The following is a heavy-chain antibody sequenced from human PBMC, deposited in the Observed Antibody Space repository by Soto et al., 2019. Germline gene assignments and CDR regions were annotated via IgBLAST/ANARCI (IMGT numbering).Heavy chain of an antibody. Sequence: PGGSLRLSGAASGFTFSSYSMNWVRQAPGKGLEWVSSISSSSSYIYYADSVKGRFTISRDNSKNTLYLQMNSLRAEDTAVYYCAKIGDYGDLINACDIRHQATMIPVS. J-gene: IGHJ3*02. CDR1: GFTFSSYS. CDR3: AKIGDYGDLINACDI. D-gene: IGHD4-17*01. V-gene: IGHV3-21*04. CDR2: ISSSSSYI.